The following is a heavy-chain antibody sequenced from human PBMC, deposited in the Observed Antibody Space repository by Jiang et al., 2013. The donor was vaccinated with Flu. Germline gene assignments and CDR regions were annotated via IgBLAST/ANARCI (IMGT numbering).Heavy chain of an antibody. J-gene: IGHJ5*02. Sequence: SGAEVKKPGDSVRVSCKASGHSFLSLGIYWLRQAPGQGLEWVGWIKVDNGRRDYPQKFRDRITLTTDTSTSTAYLELTTLTSDDTAVYYCAKEPGLAEAGLDPWGQGTRVTVSS. V-gene: IGHV1-18*01. CDR3: AKEPGLAEAGLDP. CDR2: IKVDNGRR. CDR1: GHSFLSLG. D-gene: IGHD6-19*01.